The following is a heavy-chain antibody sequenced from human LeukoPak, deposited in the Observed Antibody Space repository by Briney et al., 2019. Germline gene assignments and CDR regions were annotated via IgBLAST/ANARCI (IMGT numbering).Heavy chain of an antibody. Sequence: SETLSLTCTVSGGSISSSSYYWGWIRQPPGKGLEWIGSIYYSGSTYYNPSLKSRVTISVDTSKNQFSLKLSSVTAADTAVYYCARRRSKTSYYYGSGSDNWFDPWGQGTLVTVSS. CDR1: GGSISSSSYY. CDR2: IYYSGST. D-gene: IGHD3-10*01. CDR3: ARRRSKTSYYYGSGSDNWFDP. V-gene: IGHV4-39*01. J-gene: IGHJ5*02.